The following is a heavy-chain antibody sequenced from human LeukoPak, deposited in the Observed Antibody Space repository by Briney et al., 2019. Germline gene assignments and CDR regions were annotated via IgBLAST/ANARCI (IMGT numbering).Heavy chain of an antibody. D-gene: IGHD6-13*01. Sequence: GGSLRLSCAASGFTFSSDGMIWVRQAPGKGLEWVGRIKSKTDGGTTDYAAPVKGRFTISRDDSKNTLYLQMNSLKTEDTAVYYCTTDRHPRYSSSWFDYWGQGTLVTVSS. CDR3: TTDRHPRYSSSWFDY. CDR2: IKSKTDGGTT. CDR1: GFTFSSDG. V-gene: IGHV3-15*01. J-gene: IGHJ4*02.